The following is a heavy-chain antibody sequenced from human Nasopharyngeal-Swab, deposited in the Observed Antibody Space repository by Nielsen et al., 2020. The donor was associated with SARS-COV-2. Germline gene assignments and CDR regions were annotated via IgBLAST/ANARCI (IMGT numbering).Heavy chain of an antibody. J-gene: IGHJ4*02. Sequence: VSQMPGKELEWDGRIGDKAHNYATTYAASVKGRFTISRDDSKNTAFLQMDSLKTEDTALYYCTTDYYFDYWGQGTLVTVSS. CDR3: TTDYYFDY. CDR2: IGDKAHNYAT. V-gene: IGHV3-73*01.